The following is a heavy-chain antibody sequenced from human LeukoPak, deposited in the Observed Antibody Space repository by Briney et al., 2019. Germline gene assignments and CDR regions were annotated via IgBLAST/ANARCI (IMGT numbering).Heavy chain of an antibody. CDR2: IYTSGST. D-gene: IGHD3-10*01. J-gene: IGHJ4*02. Sequence: PSETLSLTCTVSGGSISSYYWSWIRQPARKGLEWIGRIYTSGSTNYNPSLKSRVTMSVDTSKNQFSLKLSSVTAADTAVYYCARAGDSTMVRELDYWGQGTLVTVSS. V-gene: IGHV4-4*07. CDR1: GGSISSYY. CDR3: ARAGDSTMVRELDY.